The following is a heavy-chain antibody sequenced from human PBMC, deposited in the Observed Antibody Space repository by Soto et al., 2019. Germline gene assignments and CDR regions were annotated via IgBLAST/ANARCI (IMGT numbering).Heavy chain of an antibody. D-gene: IGHD6-19*01. Sequence: QVQLVQSGAEVKKPGASVKVSCKASGYTFTSYYMHWVRQAPGHGLEWMGIINPSGGSTSYAQKFHGSVTRTRDTSTSTVHMEMSSLRSEDTAVYYCAINLGWSSGWYHWGQGTLVTVSS. CDR2: INPSGGST. J-gene: IGHJ4*02. V-gene: IGHV1-46*01. CDR3: AINLGWSSGWYH. CDR1: GYTFTSYY.